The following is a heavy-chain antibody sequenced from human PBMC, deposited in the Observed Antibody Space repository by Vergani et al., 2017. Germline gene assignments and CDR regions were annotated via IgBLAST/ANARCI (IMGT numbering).Heavy chain of an antibody. J-gene: IGHJ4*02. CDR3: ARDGGRDGYNFPDLDY. Sequence: QVQLVPSGSELKKPGASVKVSCKASGYTFTSYGISWVRQAPGQGLEWMGWISAYNGNTNYAQKLQGRVTMTTDTSTSTAYMELRSLRSDDTAVYYCARDGGRDGYNFPDLDYWGQGTLVTVSS. V-gene: IGHV1-18*04. CDR1: GYTFTSYG. CDR2: ISAYNGNT. D-gene: IGHD5-24*01.